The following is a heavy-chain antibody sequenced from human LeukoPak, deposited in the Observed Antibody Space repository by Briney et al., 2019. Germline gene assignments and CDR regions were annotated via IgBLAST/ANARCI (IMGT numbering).Heavy chain of an antibody. CDR1: GGSISSYY. Sequence: SETLSLTCTVSGGSISSYYWSWIRQPPGKGLEWIGYIYHSGNTYSNPSLKSRVIISVDRSKNQFSLKLSSVTAADTAVYYCARVAMMIGDASDIWGQGTMVTVSS. CDR3: ARVAMMIGDASDI. V-gene: IGHV4-59*12. J-gene: IGHJ3*02. D-gene: IGHD3-22*01. CDR2: IYHSGNT.